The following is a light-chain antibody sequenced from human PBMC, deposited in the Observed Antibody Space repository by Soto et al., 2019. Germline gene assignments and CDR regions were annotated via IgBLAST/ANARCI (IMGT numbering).Light chain of an antibody. CDR3: QHTYSTPYT. Sequence: DIQMTQSPSSLSASVGNRVTITCRASQSISTYLNWYQQMPGKAPKLLIYAASSLQRGVPSRFSGSESGTHFTLTISSLQPEDFATYYCQHTYSTPYTFGQGTKVDIK. J-gene: IGKJ2*01. CDR2: AAS. V-gene: IGKV1-39*01. CDR1: QSISTY.